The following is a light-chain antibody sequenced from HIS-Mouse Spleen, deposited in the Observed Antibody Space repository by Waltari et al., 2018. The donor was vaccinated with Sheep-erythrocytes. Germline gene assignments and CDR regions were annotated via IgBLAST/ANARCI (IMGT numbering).Light chain of an antibody. Sequence: DIQMTQSPSTLSASVGDRVTIPCRASQSISSWLAWYQQKPGKAPKLLIYKASSLESGVPSRFSGSGSGTEFTLTISSLQPDDFATYYSQQYNSYSLYTFGQGTKLEIK. J-gene: IGKJ2*01. V-gene: IGKV1-5*03. CDR3: QQYNSYSLYT. CDR1: QSISSW. CDR2: KAS.